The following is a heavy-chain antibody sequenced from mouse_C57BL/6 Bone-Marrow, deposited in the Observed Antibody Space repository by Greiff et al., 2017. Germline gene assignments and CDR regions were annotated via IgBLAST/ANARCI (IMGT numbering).Heavy chain of an antibody. J-gene: IGHJ2*01. Sequence: EVNVVESGGDLVKPGGSLKLSCAASGFTFSSYGMSWVRQTPDKRLEWVATISSGGSYTYYPDSVKGRFTISRDNAKTTLYLQMSSLKSEDTAMYYCARIYYGSSSRDYWGQGTTLTVSS. V-gene: IGHV5-6*01. CDR1: GFTFSSYG. D-gene: IGHD1-1*01. CDR3: ARIYYGSSSRDY. CDR2: ISSGGSYT.